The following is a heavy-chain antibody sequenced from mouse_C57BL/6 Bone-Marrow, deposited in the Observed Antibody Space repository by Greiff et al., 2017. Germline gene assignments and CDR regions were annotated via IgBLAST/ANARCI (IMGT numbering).Heavy chain of an antibody. CDR3: ARWDYGSSLDY. Sequence: QVHVKQPGAELVKPGASVKLSCKASGYTFTNYWMHWVKQRPGQGLEWIGMMHPNGGSPDYNEKFKSEATLSVDKSSRTAYMELSSLTSEDSAVYYCARWDYGSSLDYWGQGTTLTVSS. CDR2: MHPNGGSP. D-gene: IGHD1-1*01. J-gene: IGHJ2*01. CDR1: GYTFTNYW. V-gene: IGHV1-64*01.